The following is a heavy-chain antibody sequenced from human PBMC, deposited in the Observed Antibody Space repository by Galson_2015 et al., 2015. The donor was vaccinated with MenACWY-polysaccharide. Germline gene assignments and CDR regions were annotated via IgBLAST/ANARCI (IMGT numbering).Heavy chain of an antibody. CDR1: GFTFSNYG. Sequence: SLRLSCAASGFTFSNYGMAWVRQAPGKGLDWVSAMSRSGTSYYEASVKGRFNISRDNSKNTLYLQMNSLRVEDTAVYYCAREGFCSGGTCYFYDYWGQGTLVTVSS. CDR2: MSRSGTS. D-gene: IGHD2-15*01. V-gene: IGHV3-23*01. J-gene: IGHJ4*02. CDR3: AREGFCSGGTCYFYDY.